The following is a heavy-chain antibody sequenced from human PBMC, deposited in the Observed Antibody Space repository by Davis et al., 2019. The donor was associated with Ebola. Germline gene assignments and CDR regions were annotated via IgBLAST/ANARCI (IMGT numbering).Heavy chain of an antibody. CDR3: AKDQGEWELLLALGY. J-gene: IGHJ4*02. CDR2: ISSSGSTI. D-gene: IGHD1-26*01. CDR1: GFTFSSYS. V-gene: IGHV3-48*01. Sequence: GESLKISCAASGFTFSSYSMNWVRQAPGKGLEWVSYISSSGSTIYYADSVKGRFTISRDNSKNTLYLQMNSLRAEDTAVYYCAKDQGEWELLLALGYWGQGTLVTVSS.